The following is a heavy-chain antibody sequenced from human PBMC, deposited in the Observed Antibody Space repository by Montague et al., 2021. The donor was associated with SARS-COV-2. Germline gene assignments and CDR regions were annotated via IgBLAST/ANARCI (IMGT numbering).Heavy chain of an antibody. J-gene: IGHJ3*02. CDR2: INYSGST. Sequence: SETLSLTCTVSGGFISSCYWSWIRQPPGKGLEWIRYINYSGSTNXNHSLNSRVTTTVDTSKNQFSLKLGSATTADTAVYYCARGSGWMGNAFDIWGQGTMVTVSS. V-gene: IGHV4-59*01. D-gene: IGHD6-19*01. CDR1: GGFISSCY. CDR3: ARGSGWMGNAFDI.